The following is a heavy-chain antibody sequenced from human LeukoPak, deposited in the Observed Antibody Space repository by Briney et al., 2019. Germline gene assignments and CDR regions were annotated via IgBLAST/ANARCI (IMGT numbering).Heavy chain of an antibody. D-gene: IGHD5-18*01. Sequence: GSLRLSCAASGFTLSSYWMHWVRQAPGKGLVWVSRINSDGSSTSYADSVKGRFTISRDNAKNTLYLQMNSLRAEDTAVYYCARGKRGYSFGFDYWGQGTLVTVSS. CDR1: GFTLSSYW. CDR2: INSDGSST. J-gene: IGHJ4*02. V-gene: IGHV3-74*01. CDR3: ARGKRGYSFGFDY.